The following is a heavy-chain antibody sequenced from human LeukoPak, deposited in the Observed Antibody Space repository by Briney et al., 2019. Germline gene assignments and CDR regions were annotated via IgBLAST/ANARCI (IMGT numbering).Heavy chain of an antibody. CDR1: GGSITTTNY. Sequence: SGTLSLTCGVSGGSITTTNYWSWVRQSPGRGLEWTGEISLSGYTGFNPSLRDRVTMSLDESKNHLSLTLTSVTAADTAIYYCSRESGPYSPFGHWGQGILVTVTT. D-gene: IGHD1-26*01. CDR2: ISLSGYT. J-gene: IGHJ4*02. CDR3: SRESGPYSPFGH. V-gene: IGHV4-4*02.